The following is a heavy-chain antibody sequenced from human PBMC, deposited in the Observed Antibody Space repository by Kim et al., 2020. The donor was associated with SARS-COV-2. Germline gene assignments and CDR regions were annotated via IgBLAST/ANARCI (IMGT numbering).Heavy chain of an antibody. J-gene: IGHJ4*02. CDR3: ARGDTGTLRGYFDF. CDR1: GYRFSSYG. V-gene: IGHV1-18*01. Sequence: ASVKVSCKSSGYRFSSYGITWVRQAPGQGLEWMGWISTNNGNTDYAQKLQGRVTMTTDTSTSTAYLELRNLRSDDTAVDYCARGDTGTLRGYFDFWGQGTLVTVSS. CDR2: ISTNNGNT. D-gene: IGHD1-1*01.